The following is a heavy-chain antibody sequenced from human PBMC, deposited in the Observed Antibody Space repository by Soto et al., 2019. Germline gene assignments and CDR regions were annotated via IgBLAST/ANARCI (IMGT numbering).Heavy chain of an antibody. Sequence: ASVKVSCKASGYTFTGYYLHWVRQAPGQGLEWMGWINPNSGGTNYAQKFQGWVTMTRDTSISTAYMELSRLRSDDTAVFYCAREGGGYYYYYRDVGGKGTTVPVSS. V-gene: IGHV1-2*04. CDR1: GYTFTGYY. CDR2: INPNSGGT. J-gene: IGHJ6*03. CDR3: AREGGGYYYYYRDV. D-gene: IGHD3-16*01.